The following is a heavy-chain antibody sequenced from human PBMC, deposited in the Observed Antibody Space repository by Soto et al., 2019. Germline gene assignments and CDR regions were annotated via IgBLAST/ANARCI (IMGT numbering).Heavy chain of an antibody. V-gene: IGHV3-21*01. D-gene: IGHD1-26*01. CDR1: GFTFSSYS. CDR2: VSNGGSYT. Sequence: EVQLVESGGGLVKPGESLRLSCAGSGFTFSSYSFNWVRQAPGKGLEWVASVSNGGSYTYYADSVKGRFTIFRDNADNSAFLQMNSRRGEDTAVYYCSRDWDHMDVWGKGTTVTVS. J-gene: IGHJ6*03. CDR3: SRDWDHMDV.